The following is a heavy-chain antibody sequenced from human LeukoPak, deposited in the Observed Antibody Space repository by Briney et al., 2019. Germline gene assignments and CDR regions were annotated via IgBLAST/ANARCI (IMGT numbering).Heavy chain of an antibody. CDR1: GYTFTGYY. Sequence: GSVRVSCTASGYTFTGYYMHWVRQAPGQGLEWMGWINPNSGGTNYAQKFQGRVTMTRDTSISTAYMELSSLRSDDTAVYYCARDPRYSSSWYLDYWGQGTLVTVSS. V-gene: IGHV1-2*02. CDR3: ARDPRYSSSWYLDY. J-gene: IGHJ4*02. D-gene: IGHD6-13*01. CDR2: INPNSGGT.